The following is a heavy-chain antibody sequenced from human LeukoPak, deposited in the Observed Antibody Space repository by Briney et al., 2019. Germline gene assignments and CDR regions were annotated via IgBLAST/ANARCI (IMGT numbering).Heavy chain of an antibody. V-gene: IGHV3-30*04. CDR2: ISYDGSNK. CDR3: ARGGRGPGDYFDL. Sequence: PGGSLRLSCAASGVTFSSYTMHWVRQAPGKGLEWVAVISYDGSNKYYADSVKGRFTISRDNSKNMLYLQMNSLRAEDTAVYYCARGGRGPGDYFDLWGRGTLVTVSS. CDR1: GVTFSSYT. J-gene: IGHJ2*01. D-gene: IGHD2-15*01.